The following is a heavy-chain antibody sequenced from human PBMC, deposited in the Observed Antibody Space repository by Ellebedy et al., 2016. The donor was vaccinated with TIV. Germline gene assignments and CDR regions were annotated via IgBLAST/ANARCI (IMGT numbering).Heavy chain of an antibody. D-gene: IGHD3-3*01. CDR2: MQGDGSHT. Sequence: GESLKIPCAASGFTFSSYWMYWVRQAPGTGLEWVSRMQGDGSHTIYADSVKGRFTISRDNAKNTLYLQMNSLRADETAVYYCARDLYYGRDFWGQGTTVTVSS. CDR3: ARDLYYGRDF. V-gene: IGHV3-74*01. CDR1: GFTFSSYW. J-gene: IGHJ6*02.